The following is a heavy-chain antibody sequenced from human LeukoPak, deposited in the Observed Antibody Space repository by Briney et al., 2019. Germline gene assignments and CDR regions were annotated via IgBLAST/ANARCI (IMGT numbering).Heavy chain of an antibody. CDR2: FDPEDGET. CDR3: AARGVYDLFDY. V-gene: IGHV1-24*01. D-gene: IGHD5/OR15-5a*01. J-gene: IGHJ4*02. Sequence: ASVKVSCKVSGYTLNDLSMHWVRQAPGKGREWMGGFDPEDGETIYTQKFQGRVTITEDTSTDTAYSELRSLRSEDTAVYYCAARGVYDLFDYWGQGPLVTVSS. CDR1: GYTLNDLS.